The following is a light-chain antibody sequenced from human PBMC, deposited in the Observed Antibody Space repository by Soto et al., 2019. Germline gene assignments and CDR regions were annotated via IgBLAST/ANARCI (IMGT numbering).Light chain of an antibody. V-gene: IGKV1-6*01. CDR3: QQAFSAEWT. CDR2: AAS. J-gene: IGKJ1*01. CDR1: QGIRND. Sequence: AIQITQSPSSLSASVGDRVTITCRASQGIRNDLGWYRQKPGKAPKLLIYAASSLQSGVPSRFSGSGSCTDFTLTISSLQPEDFATDFCQQAFSAEWTFGQGTKVDIK.